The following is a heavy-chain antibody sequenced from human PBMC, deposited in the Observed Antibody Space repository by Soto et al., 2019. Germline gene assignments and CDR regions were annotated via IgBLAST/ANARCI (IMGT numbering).Heavy chain of an antibody. CDR1: GESFNGYY. Sequence: SETLSLTCTAYGESFNGYYWSWIRQPPGKGLEWIGEIHHSGSTNYNPSLKSRVTFSIDTSKRQFSLKVRSVTAADTAVYYCARGKRGSSWYRGGEKYYYYGMDVWGQGTPVTVSS. CDR3: ARGKRGSSWYRGGEKYYYYGMDV. D-gene: IGHD6-13*01. CDR2: IHHSGST. V-gene: IGHV4-34*01. J-gene: IGHJ6*02.